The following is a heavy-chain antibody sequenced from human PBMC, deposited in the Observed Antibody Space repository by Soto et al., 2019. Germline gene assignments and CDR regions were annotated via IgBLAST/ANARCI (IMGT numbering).Heavy chain of an antibody. D-gene: IGHD3-9*01. J-gene: IGHJ6*02. V-gene: IGHV1-3*01. CDR1: GYTFTSYA. CDR2: INAGNGNT. Sequence: ASVKVSCKASGYTFTSYAMHWVRQAPGQRLEWMGWINAGNGNTKYSQKFQGRVTITRDTSASTAYMELSSLRSEDTAVYYCARPLGSLTGYRYYYYGMDVRGQRTTVTVSS. CDR3: ARPLGSLTGYRYYYYGMDV.